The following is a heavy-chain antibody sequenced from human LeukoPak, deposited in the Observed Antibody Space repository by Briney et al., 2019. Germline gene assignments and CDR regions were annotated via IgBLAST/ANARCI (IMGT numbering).Heavy chain of an antibody. CDR3: AKEIRPNDY. J-gene: IGHJ4*02. Sequence: GGSLRLSCAVSGFALRSCAMGWVRQAPGKGPEWVSSISISGEDTHYVDSVQGRFTISKDNSKNTLYLQMNSLRAEDTAVYYCAKEIRPNDYWGRGTLVTVSS. CDR1: GFALRSCA. CDR2: ISISGEDT. D-gene: IGHD4-17*01. V-gene: IGHV3-23*01.